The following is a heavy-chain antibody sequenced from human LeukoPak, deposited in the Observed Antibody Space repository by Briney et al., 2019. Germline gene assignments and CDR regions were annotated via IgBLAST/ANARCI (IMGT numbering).Heavy chain of an antibody. V-gene: IGHV4-34*01. CDR2: INHSGST. CDR1: GGSFSGYY. J-gene: IGHJ4*02. CDR3: ARHLGYSSGWDRLDY. D-gene: IGHD6-19*01. Sequence: SETLSLTCAVYGGSFSGYYWSWIRQPPGKGLEWIGEINHSGSTNYNPSLKSRVTISVDTSKNQSSLKLSSVTAADTAVYYCARHLGYSSGWDRLDYWGQGTLVTVSS.